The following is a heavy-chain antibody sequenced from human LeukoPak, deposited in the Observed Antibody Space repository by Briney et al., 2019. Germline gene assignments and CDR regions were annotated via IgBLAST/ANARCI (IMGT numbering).Heavy chain of an antibody. D-gene: IGHD2-15*01. CDR2: IYYSGST. V-gene: IGHV4-59*12. Sequence: PSETLSLTCTVSGGSISSYYWSWIRQPPGKGLEWIGYIYYSGSTNYNPSLKSRVTISVDTSKNQFSLKLSSVTAADTAVYYCARGVVVVAATGRIDYWGQGTLVTVSS. J-gene: IGHJ4*02. CDR1: GGSISSYY. CDR3: ARGVVVVAATGRIDY.